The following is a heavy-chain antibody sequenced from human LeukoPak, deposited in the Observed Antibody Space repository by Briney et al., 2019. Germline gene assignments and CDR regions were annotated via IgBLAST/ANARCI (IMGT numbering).Heavy chain of an antibody. V-gene: IGHV4-59*01. Sequence: SETLSLTCTVSGGSISHYYWSWIRQPPGKGLEWIGYFYFSGNTDYNPSLKSRVTISADTSTNQFSLQLSSVTAADTAVYYCARVLGCSTTSCYAAYIDSWGQGTLVSVSS. J-gene: IGHJ4*02. D-gene: IGHD2-2*01. CDR1: GGSISHYY. CDR3: ARVLGCSTTSCYAAYIDS. CDR2: FYFSGNT.